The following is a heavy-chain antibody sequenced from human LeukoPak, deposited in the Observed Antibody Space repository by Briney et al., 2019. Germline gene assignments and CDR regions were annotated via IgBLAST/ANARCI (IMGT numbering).Heavy chain of an antibody. J-gene: IGHJ4*02. V-gene: IGHV1-69*01. CDR1: GGTFSSHA. CDR3: ARGSPSYCGGDCYPDY. CDR2: IIPIFGTA. D-gene: IGHD2-21*02. Sequence: SVKVSCKASGGTFSSHAISWVRQAPGQGLEWMGGIIPIFGTANYAQKFQGRVTITADESTSTAYMELSSLRSEDTAVYYCARGSPSYCGGDCYPDYWGQGTLVTVSS.